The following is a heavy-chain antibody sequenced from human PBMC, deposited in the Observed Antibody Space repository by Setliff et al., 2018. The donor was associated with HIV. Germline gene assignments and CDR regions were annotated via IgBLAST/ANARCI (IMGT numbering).Heavy chain of an antibody. Sequence: PGGSLRLSCGASGFTFSTHAMHWVRQAPGKALEWVAYIWYDGSNKYYADSVKGRFAISRDNSKNTLYLQMDSLRAEDTAVYYCATRQAPRSCYMDVWGKGTTVTVSS. CDR2: IWYDGSNK. CDR1: GFTFSTHA. J-gene: IGHJ6*03. CDR3: ATRQAPRSCYMDV. V-gene: IGHV3-30*02. D-gene: IGHD6-6*01.